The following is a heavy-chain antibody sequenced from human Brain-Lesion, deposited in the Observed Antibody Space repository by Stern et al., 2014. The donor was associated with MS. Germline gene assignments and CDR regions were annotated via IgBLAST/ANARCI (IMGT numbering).Heavy chain of an antibody. CDR3: ASGYRIFDY. V-gene: IGHV4-61*02. Sequence: VQLVQSGPGLVKPSQTLSLTRTVSGGSISSGSDYWSWIRQPVGKGLEWIGRLPPSGSAFYTPSLKSRVTISTDTSMNQFSLELNSATAADTAIYYCASGYRIFDYWGQGILVTVSS. J-gene: IGHJ4*02. CDR1: GGSISSGSDY. CDR2: LPPSGSA. D-gene: IGHD5-18*01.